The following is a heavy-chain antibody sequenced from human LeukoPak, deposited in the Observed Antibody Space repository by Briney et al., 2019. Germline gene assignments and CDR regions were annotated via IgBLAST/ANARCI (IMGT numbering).Heavy chain of an antibody. CDR1: GGSISSYY. Sequence: SETLSLTCTVSGGSISSYYWSWIRQPPGKGLEWIGYIHYSGSTNYNPSLKSRVTISVDTSKNQFSLKLSSVTAADTAVYYCATNDYGDYGSDYWGQGTLVTVSA. J-gene: IGHJ4*02. CDR2: IHYSGST. D-gene: IGHD4-17*01. V-gene: IGHV4-59*01. CDR3: ATNDYGDYGSDY.